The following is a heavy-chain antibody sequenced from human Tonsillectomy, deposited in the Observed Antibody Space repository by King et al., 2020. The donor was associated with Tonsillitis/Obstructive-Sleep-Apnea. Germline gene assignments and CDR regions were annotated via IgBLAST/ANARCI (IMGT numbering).Heavy chain of an antibody. CDR3: AHMRVHLGWAYNFDY. CDR2: IYWDDDK. J-gene: IGHJ4*02. V-gene: IGHV2-5*02. D-gene: IGHD3-3*01. CDR1: GLSLTTSGVG. Sequence: ITLKESGPTLVKPTQTLTLTCTFSGLSLTTSGVGVGWIRQPPGKALEWLALIYWDDDKRYSPSLKSRPTITTDTSKNQVVLTMTNMDPVDTATYYCAHMRVHLGWAYNFDYWGQGTLVTVSS.